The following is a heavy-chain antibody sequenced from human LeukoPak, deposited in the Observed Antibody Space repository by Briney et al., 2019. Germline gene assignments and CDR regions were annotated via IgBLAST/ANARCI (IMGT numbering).Heavy chain of an antibody. D-gene: IGHD3-10*01. Sequence: SETLSLTCTVSGGSISYYYWSWIRQPPGKGLERIGRIYHSGSTYYNPSLKSRVTISVDTSKNQFSLKLSSVTAADTAVYYCARGYYGSGSYYDYWGQGTLVTVSS. CDR1: GGSISYYY. CDR3: ARGYYGSGSYYDY. V-gene: IGHV4-59*12. CDR2: IYHSGST. J-gene: IGHJ4*02.